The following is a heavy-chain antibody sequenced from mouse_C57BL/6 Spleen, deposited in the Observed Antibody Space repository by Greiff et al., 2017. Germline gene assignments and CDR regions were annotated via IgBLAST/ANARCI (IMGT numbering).Heavy chain of an antibody. J-gene: IGHJ2*01. D-gene: IGHD2-4*01. V-gene: IGHV1-81*01. CDR2: FYPRSGII. CDR1: GYTFPSYG. Sequence: VQLQQSGAELARPGASGKLSCKASGYTFPSYGISWVKQSTGQGLGWIGGFYPRSGIIYYNEKFKGKATLTADKSSSTEYMELRSLTSEDSAVYFCARDDYDYWGQGTTLTVSS. CDR3: ARDDYDY.